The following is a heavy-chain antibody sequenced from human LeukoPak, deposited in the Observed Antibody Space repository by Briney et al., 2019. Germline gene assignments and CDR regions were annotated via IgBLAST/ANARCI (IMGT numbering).Heavy chain of an antibody. CDR1: GYPFTSYW. CDR2: IYPGDSDT. V-gene: IGHV5-51*01. J-gene: IGHJ4*02. Sequence: GESLQISCKGSGYPFTSYWIGWARQMPGKGLEWMGIIYPGDSDTRYSPSFQGQVTISADKSISTAYLQWSSLKASDTAMYYCARPYYDILTGYYLDYWGQGTLVTVSS. D-gene: IGHD3-9*01. CDR3: ARPYYDILTGYYLDY.